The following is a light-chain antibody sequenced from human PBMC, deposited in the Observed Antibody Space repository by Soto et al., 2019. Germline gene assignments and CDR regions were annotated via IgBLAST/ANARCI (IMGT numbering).Light chain of an antibody. CDR3: QQYSNWPLT. CDR2: CAS. V-gene: IGKV3-15*01. Sequence: EIVMTSFPAALSVSTGEGATLSCRASQSVSSNLAWYQQKPGQAPRLLIFCASTRATGIPARFSGSGSGAEFSLTISAFHSEEFATYYLQQYSNWPLTDGGAT. CDR1: QSVSSN. J-gene: IGKJ4*01.